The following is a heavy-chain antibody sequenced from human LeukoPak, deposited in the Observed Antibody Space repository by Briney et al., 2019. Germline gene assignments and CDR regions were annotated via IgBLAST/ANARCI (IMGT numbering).Heavy chain of an antibody. V-gene: IGHV3-48*01. CDR3: AREGTLLNDY. D-gene: IGHD1-1*01. CDR1: GFTFSSYS. J-gene: IGHJ4*02. CDR2: ISSSSSTI. Sequence: GGSLRLSCAASGFTFSSYSMNWVRQAPGKGLEWVSYISSSSSTIYYADSAKGRFTISRDNAKNSLYLQMNSLRAEDTAVYYCAREGTLLNDYWGQGTLVTVSS.